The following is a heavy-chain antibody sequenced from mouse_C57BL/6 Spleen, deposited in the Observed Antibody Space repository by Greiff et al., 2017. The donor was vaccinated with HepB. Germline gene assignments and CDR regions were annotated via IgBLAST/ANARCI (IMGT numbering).Heavy chain of an antibody. CDR3: ERNWYYFDD. V-gene: IGHV5-4*01. Sequence: EVQLVESGGGLVKPGGSLKLSCAASGFTFSSYAMSWVRQTPEKRLEWVATISDGGSYTYYPDNVKGRFTISRDNAKNNLYLQMSHLKSEDTAMYYCERNWYYFDDWGQGTTLTISS. D-gene: IGHD4-1*01. CDR1: GFTFSSYA. J-gene: IGHJ2*01. CDR2: ISDGGSYT.